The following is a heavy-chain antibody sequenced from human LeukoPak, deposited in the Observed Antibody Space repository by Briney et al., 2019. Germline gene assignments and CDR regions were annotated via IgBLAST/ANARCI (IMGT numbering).Heavy chain of an antibody. V-gene: IGHV6-1*01. CDR1: GDSVSSNSAA. Sequence: SQTLSLTCAISGDSVSSNSAAWNWIRQSPSRGLEWLGRTYYRSKWYNDYAVSVKSRITINPDTSKNQFSLQLNSVTPEDTAVYYCARDVGATVRTMYYFDYWGQGTLVTVFS. D-gene: IGHD1-26*01. J-gene: IGHJ4*02. CDR3: ARDVGATVRTMYYFDY. CDR2: TYYRSKWYN.